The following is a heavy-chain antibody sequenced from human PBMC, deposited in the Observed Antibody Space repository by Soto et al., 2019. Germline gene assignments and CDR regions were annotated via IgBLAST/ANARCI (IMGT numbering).Heavy chain of an antibody. D-gene: IGHD3-22*01. Sequence: QVQLQESGPGLVKPSETLSLTCTVSGGSVSSGSYYWSWIRQPPGKGLEWIGYIYYSGSTNYNPSLESRVTISVDTSKNQFSLKLSSVTAADTAVYYCARDWYYYDSSGYPRSNYYYGMDVWGQGTTVTVSS. CDR1: GGSVSSGSYY. J-gene: IGHJ6*02. CDR3: ARDWYYYDSSGYPRSNYYYGMDV. CDR2: IYYSGST. V-gene: IGHV4-61*01.